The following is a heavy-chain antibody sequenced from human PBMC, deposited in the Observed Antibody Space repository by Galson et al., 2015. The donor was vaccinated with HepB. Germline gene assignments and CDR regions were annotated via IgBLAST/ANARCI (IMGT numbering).Heavy chain of an antibody. J-gene: IGHJ4*02. CDR3: AKALSSTWNFDY. CDR2: SSGSGDST. Sequence: SLRLSCAASGFNFTNYVMSWVRQAPGKGLEWVSGSSGSGDSTYYADSVKGRFTISRDNSKNTLYLQMNTLRAEDTAVYYCAKALSSTWNFDYWGQGTLVTVCS. V-gene: IGHV3-23*01. D-gene: IGHD6-13*01. CDR1: GFNFTNYV.